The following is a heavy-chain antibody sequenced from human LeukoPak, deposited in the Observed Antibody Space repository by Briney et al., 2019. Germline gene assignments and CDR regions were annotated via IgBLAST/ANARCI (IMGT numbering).Heavy chain of an antibody. V-gene: IGHV4-4*07. J-gene: IGHJ6*03. Sequence: SETLSLTCTVSGGSLSSYYWSWIRQPAGKGLEWIGRIYTSGSTNYNPSLKSRVTMSVDTSKNQFSLKLSSVTAADTAVYYCARAGITMVRGVTTKAYYYYYMDVWGKGTTVTISS. CDR2: IYTSGST. CDR3: ARAGITMVRGVTTKAYYYYYMDV. CDR1: GGSLSSYY. D-gene: IGHD3-10*01.